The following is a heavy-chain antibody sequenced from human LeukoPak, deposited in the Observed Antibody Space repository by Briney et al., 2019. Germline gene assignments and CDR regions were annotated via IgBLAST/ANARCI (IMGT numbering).Heavy chain of an antibody. J-gene: IGHJ6*03. D-gene: IGHD3/OR15-3a*01. Sequence: GGSLRLSCAASGFTFSNYGMSWVRQAPGKGLEWVSGISGNGGSTYYADSVKGRFTISRDNSENTLYLQMNGLRAEDTAVYYCAKGTSYMDGWGKGTTVTISS. CDR3: AKGTSYMDG. V-gene: IGHV3-23*01. CDR1: GFTFSNYG. CDR2: ISGNGGST.